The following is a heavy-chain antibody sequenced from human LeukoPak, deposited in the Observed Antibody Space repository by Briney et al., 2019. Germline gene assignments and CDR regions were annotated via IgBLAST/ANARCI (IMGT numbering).Heavy chain of an antibody. CDR1: GGSFSGYY. CDR2: IYHSGST. CDR3: ASGAGTVGNFDY. Sequence: KPSETLSLTCAVYGGSFSGYYWSWIRQPPGKGLEWIGYIYHSGSTYYNPSLKSRVTISVDRSKNQFSLKLSSVTAADTAVYYCASGAGTVGNFDYWGQGTLVTVSS. J-gene: IGHJ4*02. V-gene: IGHV4-34*01. D-gene: IGHD6-19*01.